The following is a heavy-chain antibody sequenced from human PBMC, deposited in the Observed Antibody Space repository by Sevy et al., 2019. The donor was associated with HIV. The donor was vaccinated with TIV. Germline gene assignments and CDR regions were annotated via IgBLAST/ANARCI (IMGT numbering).Heavy chain of an antibody. CDR3: ARESGSDWYLDF. CDR1: GFTFSSYG. J-gene: IGHJ4*02. D-gene: IGHD6-19*01. Sequence: GGSLRLSCAASGFTFSSYGMHWVRQAPGKGLEWVAVIWFDGSNQYYADSVKGRFSISRDNSKNTVNLQMNSLRVDDTAVYYCARESGSDWYLDFWGQGTLVTVSS. V-gene: IGHV3-33*01. CDR2: IWFDGSNQ.